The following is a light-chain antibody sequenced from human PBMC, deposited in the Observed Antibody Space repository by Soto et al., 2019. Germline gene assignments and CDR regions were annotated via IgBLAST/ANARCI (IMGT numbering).Light chain of an antibody. V-gene: IGKV2-28*01. CDR1: QSLLHSNGYNY. CDR3: MQALQTWT. J-gene: IGKJ1*01. CDR2: LGS. Sequence: DIVMTLSPLSLPVTPGEPASISCRSSQSLLHSNGYNYLDWYLQKPGQSPQLLIYLGSNRASGVPDRCSGSGSGTYFTLKISRVEAEDVGVYYCMQALQTWTFGQGTKVEIK.